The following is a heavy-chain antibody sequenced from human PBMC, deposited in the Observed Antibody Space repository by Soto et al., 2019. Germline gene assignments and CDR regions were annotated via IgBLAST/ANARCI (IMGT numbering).Heavy chain of an antibody. CDR1: GFTFNNNW. CDR2: ISNDGSTT. J-gene: IGHJ4*02. Sequence: GGSLRLSCAASGFTFNNNWMHWVRQAPGKGLVWVSRISNDGSTTNYADSVRGRFTISRDNAKNTLYLQMNSLRAEDKGVYQRVSSPGVLERRGPGTLVNVSS. D-gene: IGHD3-10*01. V-gene: IGHV3-74*01. CDR3: VSSPGVLER.